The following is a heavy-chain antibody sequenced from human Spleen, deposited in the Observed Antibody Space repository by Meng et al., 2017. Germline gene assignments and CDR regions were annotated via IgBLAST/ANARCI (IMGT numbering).Heavy chain of an antibody. J-gene: IGHJ5*02. CDR1: GYTFTGDY. Sequence: RVRSGQEITKPCASVKVSCNPSGYTFTGDYMHWVRQAPGQGLEWMGWINPNSGGTNYAQKFQGRVTMTRDTSISTAYMELSRLRSDDTAVYYCARGLYGSGSGWFDPWGQGTLVTVSS. CDR3: ARGLYGSGSGWFDP. V-gene: IGHV1-2*02. CDR2: INPNSGGT. D-gene: IGHD3-10*01.